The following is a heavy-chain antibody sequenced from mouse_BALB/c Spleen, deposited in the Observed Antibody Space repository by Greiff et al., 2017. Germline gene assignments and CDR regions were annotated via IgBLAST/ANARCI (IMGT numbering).Heavy chain of an antibody. Sequence: EVKLQESGPELVKPGASVKIPCKASGYTFTDYNMDWVKQSHGKSLEWIGDINPNNGGTIYNQKFKGKATLTVDKSSSTAYMELRSLTSEDTAVYYCARKGGNPFAYWGQGTLVTVSA. CDR2: INPNNGGT. J-gene: IGHJ3*01. CDR1: GYTFTDYN. V-gene: IGHV1-18*01. CDR3: ARKGGNPFAY. D-gene: IGHD2-1*01.